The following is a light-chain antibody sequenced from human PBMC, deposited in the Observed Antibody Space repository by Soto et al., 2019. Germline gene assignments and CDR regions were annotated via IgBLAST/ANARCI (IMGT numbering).Light chain of an antibody. Sequence: STLTQTASVSGSPGQSITISCTGTSSDVGSYNYVSWYQLHPGKAPKLMIYEVSNRPSGVSNRFSGSKSGDTASLTISGLQAEDEADYYCSSYTTRTTLYVFGTGTKVTVL. CDR1: SSDVGSYNY. CDR2: EVS. CDR3: SSYTTRTTLYV. V-gene: IGLV2-14*01. J-gene: IGLJ1*01.